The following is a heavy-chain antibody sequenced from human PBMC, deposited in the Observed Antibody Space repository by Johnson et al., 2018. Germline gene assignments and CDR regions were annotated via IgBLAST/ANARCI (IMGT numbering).Heavy chain of an antibody. CDR1: GYSFKNYW. J-gene: IGHJ6*02. CDR3: VRQGSSSSGVGLREV. Sequence: EVQLVETGAEVKKPGESLKISCKGSGYSFKNYWIAWVRRMPGKGLEWMGILYPDDPDIRYSPSFQGQVIISVDKSISTAYLQWSSLKASDTAIYYCVRQGSSSSGVGLREVWGQGTTVIVSS. D-gene: IGHD2-2*01. V-gene: IGHV5-51*01. CDR2: LYPDDPDI.